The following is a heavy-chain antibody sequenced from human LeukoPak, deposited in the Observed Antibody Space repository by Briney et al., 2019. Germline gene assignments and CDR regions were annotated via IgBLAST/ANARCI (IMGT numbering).Heavy chain of an antibody. CDR3: ARARDSSGSPDY. V-gene: IGHV1-8*01. CDR1: GYTFTSYD. Sequence: GPVKVSCKASGYTFTSYDINWVRQATGQGLEWMGWMNPNSGNTGYAQKFQGRVTMTRNTSISTAYMELSSLRSEDTAVYYCARARDSSGSPDYWGQGTLVTVSS. CDR2: MNPNSGNT. J-gene: IGHJ4*02. D-gene: IGHD3-22*01.